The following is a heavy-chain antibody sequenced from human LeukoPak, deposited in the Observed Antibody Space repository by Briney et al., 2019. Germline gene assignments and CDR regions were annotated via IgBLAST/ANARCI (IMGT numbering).Heavy chain of an antibody. D-gene: IGHD5-12*01. CDR3: ARSLVSGYDYYFDY. CDR1: GFTFSSYE. V-gene: IGHV3-48*03. Sequence: TGGSLRLSCAASGFTFSSYEMNWVRQAPGKGLEWVSYISSSGSTIHYADSVKGRFTISRDNSKNTLYLQMNSLRAEDTAVYYCARSLVSGYDYYFDYWGQGTLVTVSS. CDR2: ISSSGSTI. J-gene: IGHJ4*02.